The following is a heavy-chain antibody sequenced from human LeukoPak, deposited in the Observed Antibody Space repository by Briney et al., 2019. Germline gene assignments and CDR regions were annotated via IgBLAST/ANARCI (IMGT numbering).Heavy chain of an antibody. V-gene: IGHV1-3*04. CDR1: GYIFTSYP. D-gene: IGHD5-24*01. Sequence: GASVKVSCKASGYIFTSYPIHWVRQAPGQRLEWMGWIDTGNGNTKYSQKFEGRVTVTRDTSATAAYMELSSLRSEDTAVYYCARALRGGWLQFDNYYYGMDVWGQGTTVAVSS. J-gene: IGHJ6*02. CDR2: IDTGNGNT. CDR3: ARALRGGWLQFDNYYYGMDV.